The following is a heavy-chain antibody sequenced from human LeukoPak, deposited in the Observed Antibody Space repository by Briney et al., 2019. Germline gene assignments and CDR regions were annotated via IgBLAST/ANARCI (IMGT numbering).Heavy chain of an antibody. Sequence: SETLSLTCTVSGGYISGFYWSWIRQPPEKGLEWIGYVHYSGSTNYNPSLKSRDIISVDSSKNQFSLKLSSVTAADTAVYYCATYYSDSSAYVHYLDSWGQGTLVTVSS. J-gene: IGHJ4*02. CDR2: VHYSGST. CDR1: GGYISGFY. D-gene: IGHD3-22*01. CDR3: ATYYSDSSAYVHYLDS. V-gene: IGHV4-59*03.